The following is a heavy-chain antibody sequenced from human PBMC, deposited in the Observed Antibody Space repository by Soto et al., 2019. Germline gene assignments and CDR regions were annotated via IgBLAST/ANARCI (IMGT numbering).Heavy chain of an antibody. CDR3: ARRPHVRWSYAKGGLNYGMDV. V-gene: IGHV1-69*12. D-gene: IGHD1-26*01. J-gene: IGHJ6*02. CDR1: GGTFSSYA. CDR2: IIPIFGTA. Sequence: QVQLVQSGAEVKKPGSSVKVSCKASGGTFSSYAISWVRQAPGQGLEWMGGIIPIFGTANYAQKFQGRVTIDADESTSKAYMEMSSLGSEDTAVYYCARRPHVRWSYAKGGLNYGMDVWGQGTTVTVSS.